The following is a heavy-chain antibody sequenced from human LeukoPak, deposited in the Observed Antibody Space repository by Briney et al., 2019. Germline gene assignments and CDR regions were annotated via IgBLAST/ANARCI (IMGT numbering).Heavy chain of an antibody. Sequence: GGSLRLSCAASGFTFSSYWMHWVRQAPGEGLVWVSRISSDGSGTNYADSVKGRFTISRDNAKSALYLQMNSLRAEDTAVYYCARGGLSSSFDYWGQGTLVTVSS. CDR2: ISSDGSGT. J-gene: IGHJ4*02. CDR1: GFTFSSYW. D-gene: IGHD6-13*01. V-gene: IGHV3-74*01. CDR3: ARGGLSSSFDY.